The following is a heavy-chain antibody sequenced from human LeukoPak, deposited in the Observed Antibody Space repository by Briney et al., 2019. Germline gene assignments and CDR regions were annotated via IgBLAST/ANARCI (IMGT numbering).Heavy chain of an antibody. Sequence: GGSLRLSCAASGFTFSSYWMHWVRQAPGKGLEWVSSVSDSGGGTYYVDSVKGRFTISRDNSKNTLYLQMNSLRAEDTAVYYCAKRGSSGWHDYWGQGTLVTVSS. D-gene: IGHD6-19*01. CDR1: GFTFSSYW. CDR3: AKRGSSGWHDY. V-gene: IGHV3-23*01. CDR2: VSDSGGGT. J-gene: IGHJ4*02.